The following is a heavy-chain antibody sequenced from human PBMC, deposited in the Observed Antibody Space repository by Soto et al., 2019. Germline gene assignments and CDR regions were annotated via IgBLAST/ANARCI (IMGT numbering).Heavy chain of an antibody. D-gene: IGHD3-10*01. CDR2: IYYSGST. V-gene: IGHV4-59*01. CDR3: ARDSGRYYYYGMDV. Sequence: SETLSLTCPASGGSISSYYWSWLRQPPGKGLEWIGYIYYSGSTNYNPSLKSRVTISVDTSKNQFSLKLSSVTAADTAVYYCARDSGRYYYYGMDVWGQGTTVTVSS. CDR1: GGSISSYY. J-gene: IGHJ6*02.